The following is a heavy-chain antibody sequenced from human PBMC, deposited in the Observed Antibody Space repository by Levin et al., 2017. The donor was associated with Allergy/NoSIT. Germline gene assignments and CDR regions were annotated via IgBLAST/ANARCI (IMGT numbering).Heavy chain of an antibody. J-gene: IGHJ4*02. CDR3: ARDLGDGYNKWFDY. V-gene: IGHV1-18*01. Sequence: ASVKVSCKASGYTFTSFSISWVRQAPGQGLEWMGWISAYNGNTNSAQQFQGRVTMTTDTSTSTAYMELKSLRSDDTAVYYCARDLGDGYNKWFDYWGQGTLVTVSS. CDR2: ISAYNGNT. CDR1: GYTFTSFS. D-gene: IGHD5-24*01.